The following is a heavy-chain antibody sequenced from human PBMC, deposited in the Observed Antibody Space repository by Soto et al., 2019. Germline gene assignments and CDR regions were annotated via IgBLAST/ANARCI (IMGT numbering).Heavy chain of an antibody. D-gene: IGHD2-2*01. CDR1: GFSLSDARMG. V-gene: IGHV2-26*01. CDR3: ARQCSSPTGPLWY. Sequence: QVTLKESGPVVVKPTETLTLTCTVSGFSLSDARMGVSWIRQPPWKALEWLAHIFSSDEKSYSTSMKTRLTISKDTSKSQVVRTMTNMDPVDTATYSCARQCSSPTGPLWYWGQGTLVTFSS. J-gene: IGHJ4*02. CDR2: IFSSDEK.